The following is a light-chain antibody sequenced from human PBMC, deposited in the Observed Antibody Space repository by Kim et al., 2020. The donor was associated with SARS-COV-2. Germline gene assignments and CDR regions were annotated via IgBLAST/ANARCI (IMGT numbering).Light chain of an antibody. CDR1: SLRSYY. Sequence: SSELTQDPAVSVALGQTVRITCKGDSLRSYYTSWYQQKPEQAPVLVIYGKNNRPSGITDRFSGSSSGNTASLTITGAQAEDDADYYCNSRDSSGNHAVFGGGTQLNVL. CDR2: GKN. V-gene: IGLV3-19*01. J-gene: IGLJ7*01. CDR3: NSRDSSGNHAV.